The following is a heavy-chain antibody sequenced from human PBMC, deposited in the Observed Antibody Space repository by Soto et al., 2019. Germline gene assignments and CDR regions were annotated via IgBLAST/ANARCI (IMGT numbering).Heavy chain of an antibody. J-gene: IGHJ4*02. Sequence: ASVKVSCKASGYTFTSYGISWVRQAPGQGLEWMGWINPNGGDTNYAQKFQGRVTMTTDESTSTAYMELSSLRSEDTAVYYCARESRYCSGGSCYFLPGIDYWGQGTLVTVSS. CDR2: INPNGGDT. V-gene: IGHV1-18*01. CDR1: GYTFTSYG. D-gene: IGHD2-15*01. CDR3: ARESRYCSGGSCYFLPGIDY.